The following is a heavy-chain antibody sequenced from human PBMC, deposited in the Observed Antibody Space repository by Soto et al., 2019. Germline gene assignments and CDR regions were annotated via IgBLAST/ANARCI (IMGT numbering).Heavy chain of an antibody. J-gene: IGHJ3*01. Sequence: QVQLVESGGGVVQPGRSLRLSCATSGFSFGNYAMHWVRQAPGKGLEWVAVMSYDGSQKDYADSVRGRFTISRDNSNNSLYLGMKSLRVEATAVYFWASGTYYVILTGNSVFEKPFDFWGQGTMVTVSS. D-gene: IGHD3-9*01. CDR3: ASGTYYVILTGNSVFEKPFDF. V-gene: IGHV3-33*05. CDR1: GFSFGNYA. CDR2: MSYDGSQK.